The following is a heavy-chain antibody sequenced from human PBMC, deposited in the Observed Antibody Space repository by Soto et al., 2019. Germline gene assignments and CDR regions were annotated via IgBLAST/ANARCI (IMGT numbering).Heavy chain of an antibody. CDR2: IYHSGST. V-gene: IGHV4-4*02. J-gene: IGHJ2*01. CDR1: SGSISTNTW. CDR3: ATGGSYCSTTGCLYWYLDL. Sequence: QVQLQASGPGLVEPSGTLSLTCAVSSGSISTNTWWSWVRQPPGQGLEWIGEIYHSGSTTYTPSPKSRVTISVDKSKNRFSLKLNSVTAAYTAVYYCATGGSYCSTTGCLYWYLDLWGRGTLVSVSS. D-gene: IGHD2-2*01.